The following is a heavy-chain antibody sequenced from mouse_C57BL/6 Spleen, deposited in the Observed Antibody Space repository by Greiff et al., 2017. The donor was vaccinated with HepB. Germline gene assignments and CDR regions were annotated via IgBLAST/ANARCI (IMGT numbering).Heavy chain of an antibody. J-gene: IGHJ2*01. Sequence: ESGPGLVKPSQSLSLTCSVTGYSITSGYYWNWIRQFPGNKLEWMGYISYDGSNNYNPSLKNRISITRDTSKNQFFLKLNSVTTEDTATYYCARSNLPPYYFDYWGHGTTLTVSS. CDR2: ISYDGSN. CDR3: ARSNLPPYYFDY. CDR1: GYSITSGYY. V-gene: IGHV3-6*01.